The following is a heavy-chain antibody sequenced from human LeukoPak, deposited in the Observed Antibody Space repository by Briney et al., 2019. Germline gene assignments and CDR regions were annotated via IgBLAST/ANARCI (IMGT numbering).Heavy chain of an antibody. CDR2: ISGSGGST. CDR3: AKTTYYDFWSGYSGFGY. D-gene: IGHD3-3*01. CDR1: GFTFSSYA. Sequence: SGGSLRLSCAASGFTFSSYAMSWVRQAPGKGLEWVSAISGSGGSTYYADSVKGRFTITRDNSNNTLYLQMNSLRAEDTAVYYCAKTTYYDFWSGYSGFGYWGQGALVTVSS. J-gene: IGHJ4*02. V-gene: IGHV3-23*01.